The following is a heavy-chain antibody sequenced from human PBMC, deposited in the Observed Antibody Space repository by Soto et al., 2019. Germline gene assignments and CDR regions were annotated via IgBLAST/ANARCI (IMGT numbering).Heavy chain of an antibody. V-gene: IGHV3-48*02. CDR1: GFTLNSYS. CDR3: VRGRSDSFMDV. J-gene: IGHJ6*02. Sequence: EVQLVESGGDLVQPGGSLRLSCAGSGFTLNSYSMNWVRQAPGKGLEWVSYLSISRSTIYYADSVKGRFTISRDDAKNSLYLQMNSLRDDDTAVYFCVRGRSDSFMDVWGQGTTVTVSS. CDR2: LSISRSTI.